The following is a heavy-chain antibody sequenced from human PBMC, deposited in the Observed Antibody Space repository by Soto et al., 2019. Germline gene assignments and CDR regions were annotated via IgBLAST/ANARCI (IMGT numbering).Heavy chain of an antibody. CDR1: GGSISSSSFH. Sequence: SETLSLTCTVSGGSISSSSFHWGWIRQPPGKGLEWIGSIYYSGSTYYNPSLKSRVTISVDTSKNQFSLKLNSVTAADTAVYYCVTTVTGTMGYNWLDPWGQGTLVTVSS. CDR3: VTTVTGTMGYNWLDP. J-gene: IGHJ5*02. V-gene: IGHV4-39*01. CDR2: IYYSGST. D-gene: IGHD6-19*01.